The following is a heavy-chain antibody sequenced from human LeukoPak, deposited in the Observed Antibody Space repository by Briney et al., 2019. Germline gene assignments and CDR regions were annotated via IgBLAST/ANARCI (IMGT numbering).Heavy chain of an antibody. CDR1: GGSFSGYY. CDR3: ARAPGDTSMVNQRDHYYYYAMDV. CDR2: INHSGST. V-gene: IGHV4-34*01. J-gene: IGHJ6*02. D-gene: IGHD5-18*01. Sequence: SETLSLTCAVYGGSFSGYYWSWIRQPPGKGLEWIGEINHSGSTNYNPSLKSRVTISIDTSKNQFSLKLSSVTAADTAVYYCARAPGDTSMVNQRDHYYYYAMDVWGQGTTVIVSS.